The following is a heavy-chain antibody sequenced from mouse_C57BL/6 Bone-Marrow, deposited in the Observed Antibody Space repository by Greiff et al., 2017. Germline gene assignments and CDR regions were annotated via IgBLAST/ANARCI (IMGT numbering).Heavy chain of an antibody. CDR3: ARGYYGSSPRWYCDV. D-gene: IGHD1-1*01. CDR2: IHPNSGST. CDR1: GYTFTSYW. J-gene: IGHJ1*03. V-gene: IGHV1-64*01. Sequence: QVQLQQPGAELVKPGASVKLSCKASGYTFTSYWMHWVKQRPGQGLEWIGMIHPNSGSTNYNEKFKSKATLTVDKSSSTAYMQLSSLTSEDSAVYYCARGYYGSSPRWYCDVWGTGTTVTVSS.